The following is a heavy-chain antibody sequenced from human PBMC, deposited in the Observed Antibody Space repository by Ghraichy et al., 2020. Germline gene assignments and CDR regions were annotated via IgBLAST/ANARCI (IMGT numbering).Heavy chain of an antibody. Sequence: GGSLRLSCAASGITFSVYAMNWVRQAPGKGLEWVSLIGGLDNNTYYADSVKGRFTISRDNSKNTLYLQMNSLRAEDTALYYCARGIYDLDSWGQGTLVTVSS. D-gene: IGHD3-3*01. J-gene: IGHJ4*02. V-gene: IGHV3-23*01. CDR2: IGGLDNNT. CDR3: ARGIYDLDS. CDR1: GITFSVYA.